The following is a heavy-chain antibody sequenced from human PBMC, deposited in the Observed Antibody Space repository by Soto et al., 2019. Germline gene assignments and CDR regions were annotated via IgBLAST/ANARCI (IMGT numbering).Heavy chain of an antibody. CDR2: IKQDGSEK. CDR3: ARASGWIVVVPAAIDY. D-gene: IGHD2-2*01. J-gene: IGHJ4*02. CDR1: GFTFSSYW. Sequence: GGSLRLSCAASGFTFSSYWMSWVRQAPGKGLEWVANIKQDGSEKYYVDSVKGRFTISRDNAKKSLYLQMNSLRAEDTAVYYCARASGWIVVVPAAIDYWGQGTLVTVSS. V-gene: IGHV3-7*01.